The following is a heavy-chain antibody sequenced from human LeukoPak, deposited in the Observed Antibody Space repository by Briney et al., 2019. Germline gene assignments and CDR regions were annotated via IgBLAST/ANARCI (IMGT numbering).Heavy chain of an antibody. V-gene: IGHV1-24*01. D-gene: IGHD1-14*01. CDR3: ATAGPKFAYYYMDV. Sequence: ASVKVSCKASGYTFTGYYMHWVRQAPGKGLEWMGGFDPEDGETIYAQKFQGRVTMTEDTSTDTAYMELSSLRSEDTAVYYCATAGPKFAYYYMDVWGKGTTVTVSS. J-gene: IGHJ6*03. CDR2: FDPEDGET. CDR1: GYTFTGYY.